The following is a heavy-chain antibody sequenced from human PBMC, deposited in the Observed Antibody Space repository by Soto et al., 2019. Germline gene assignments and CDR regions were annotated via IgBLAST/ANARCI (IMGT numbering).Heavy chain of an antibody. Sequence: QVQLQQWGAGLLKPSETLSLTCAVYGGSFSGYYWSWIRQPPGKGLEWIGEINHSGSTNYNPSLKSRVTISVDTSKNQFSLKLSSVTAADTAVYYCARVSSWSFFDYWGQGTLVTVSS. D-gene: IGHD6-13*01. V-gene: IGHV4-34*01. J-gene: IGHJ4*02. CDR1: GGSFSGYY. CDR2: INHSGST. CDR3: ARVSSWSFFDY.